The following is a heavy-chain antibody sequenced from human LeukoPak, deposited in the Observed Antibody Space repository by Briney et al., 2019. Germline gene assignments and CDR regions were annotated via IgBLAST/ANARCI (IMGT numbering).Heavy chain of an antibody. CDR3: AKQLGYCSDGSCYFPY. D-gene: IGHD2-15*01. CDR1: GFTFSSYG. CDR2: ISNNGGYT. V-gene: IGHV3-23*01. J-gene: IGHJ4*02. Sequence: GGSLRLSCTASGFTFSSYGMHWVRQAPGKGLEWVSAISNNGGYTYYADSVQGRFTISRDNSKSTLCLQMNSLRAEDTAVYYCAKQLGYCSDGSCYFPYWGQGTLVTVSS.